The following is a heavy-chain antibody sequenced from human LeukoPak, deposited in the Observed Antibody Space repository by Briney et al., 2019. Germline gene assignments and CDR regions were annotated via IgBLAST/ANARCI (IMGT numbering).Heavy chain of an antibody. J-gene: IGHJ4*02. D-gene: IGHD3-22*01. CDR3: AKKSYDSSGYFDY. CDR2: ISGRGGST. Sequence: GGSLRLSCAASVLTFSSYAMSWVRQAPGKGLEWVSAISGRGGSTYYADSVKGRFTISGDNSKHTLYLQMHSLRAEDTAVYYCAKKSYDSSGYFDYWGQGTLVTVSS. V-gene: IGHV3-23*01. CDR1: VLTFSSYA.